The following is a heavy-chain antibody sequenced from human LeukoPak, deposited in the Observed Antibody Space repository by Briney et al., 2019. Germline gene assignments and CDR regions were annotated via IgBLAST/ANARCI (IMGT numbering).Heavy chain of an antibody. CDR1: GYTFTGYY. CDR2: INPNSGGT. J-gene: IGHJ4*02. D-gene: IGHD6-13*01. V-gene: IGHV1-2*02. Sequence: ASVKVSCKASGYTFTGYYMHWVRQAPGQGLEWMGWINPNSGGTNYAQKFQGRVTMTRDTSISTAYMELSRLRSDDTAVYYCAREQQKLVLFDYWGQGTLVTVSS. CDR3: AREQQKLVLFDY.